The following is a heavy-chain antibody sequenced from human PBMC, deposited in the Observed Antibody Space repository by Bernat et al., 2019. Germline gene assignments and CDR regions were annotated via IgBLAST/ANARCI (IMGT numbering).Heavy chain of an antibody. CDR3: AHMPTHDYDILTGGNYYYYGMDV. J-gene: IGHJ6*02. D-gene: IGHD3-9*01. CDR1: GFSLSTSGVG. Sequence: QITLKESGPTLVKPTQTLTLTCTFSGFSLSTSGVGVGWIRQPPGKALEWLALIYWDDDKRYSPSLKSRLTITKDTSKNQVVLTMTNMDPVDTATYYCAHMPTHDYDILTGGNYYYYGMDVWGQGTTVTVSS. CDR2: IYWDDDK. V-gene: IGHV2-5*02.